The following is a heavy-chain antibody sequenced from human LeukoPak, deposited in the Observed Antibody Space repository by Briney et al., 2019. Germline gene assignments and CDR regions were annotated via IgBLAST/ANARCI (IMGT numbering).Heavy chain of an antibody. V-gene: IGHV3-43*01. J-gene: IGHJ4*02. CDR2: ISWDGGST. CDR3: AKDMGYSYGVGFDY. D-gene: IGHD5-18*01. Sequence: GGSLRLSCAASGFTFGDYTMYWVRQAPGKGLEWASLISWDGGSTYYADSVQGRFTISRDNSKNSLYLQMNSLRTEDTALYYCAKDMGYSYGVGFDYWGQGTLVTISS. CDR1: GFTFGDYT.